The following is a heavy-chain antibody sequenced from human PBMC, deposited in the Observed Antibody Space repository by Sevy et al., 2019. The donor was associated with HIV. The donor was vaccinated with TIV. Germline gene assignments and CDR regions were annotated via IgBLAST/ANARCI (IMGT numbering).Heavy chain of an antibody. Sequence: GESLKISCAASGFTFSSYSMNWVRQAPGKGLEWVSSISSSSSYIYYADSVKGRFTISRDNAKNSLYLQMNSLRAEDTAVYYCARDCGVLRFLEWLPHYYYYGMDVWGQGTTVTVSS. J-gene: IGHJ6*02. CDR2: ISSSSSYI. CDR1: GFTFSSYS. D-gene: IGHD3-3*01. CDR3: ARDCGVLRFLEWLPHYYYYGMDV. V-gene: IGHV3-21*01.